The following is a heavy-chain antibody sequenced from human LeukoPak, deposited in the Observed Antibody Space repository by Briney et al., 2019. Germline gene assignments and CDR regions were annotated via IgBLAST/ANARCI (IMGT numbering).Heavy chain of an antibody. CDR3: ARGRYYFDY. CDR2: LYYSGST. CDR1: GGSISSFY. J-gene: IGHJ4*02. Sequence: SETPSLTCTVSGGSISSFYWTWIRQPPGKGLEWIGYLYYSGSTNYNPSLKSRVTISVDTSKNQFSLRLSSVTAADTAVYYCARGRYYFDYWGQGTLVTVSS. V-gene: IGHV4-59*01.